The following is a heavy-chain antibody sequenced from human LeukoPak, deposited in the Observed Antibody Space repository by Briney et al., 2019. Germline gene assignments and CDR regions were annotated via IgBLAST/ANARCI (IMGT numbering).Heavy chain of an antibody. CDR3: ARGRNKRLQEETTVTPSYYFDY. J-gene: IGHJ4*02. Sequence: PSETLSLTCTVSGGSISSYYWSWIRQPAGKGLAWTGRIYTSGSPNYNPSLKSRVTMSVDTSKNQFSLKLSSVTAADTAVYYCARGRNKRLQEETTVTPSYYFDYWGQGTLVTVSS. CDR2: IYTSGSP. V-gene: IGHV4-4*07. CDR1: GGSISSYY. D-gene: IGHD4-17*01.